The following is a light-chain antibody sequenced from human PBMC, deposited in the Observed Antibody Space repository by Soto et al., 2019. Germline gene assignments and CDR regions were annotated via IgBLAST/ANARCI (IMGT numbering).Light chain of an antibody. V-gene: IGKV2D-29*01. J-gene: IGKJ4*01. CDR1: QSLLHTDGKDH. Sequence: VLSQTPLSLSVTPGQPASISCRSNQSLLHTDGKDHLYWFLQKPGQPPQLLIYEVSNRFSEVTERFSGSGSGTDFTLKISRLEAEDVGVYYCMQSTYLPLTFGGGTKVEIK. CDR2: EVS. CDR3: MQSTYLPLT.